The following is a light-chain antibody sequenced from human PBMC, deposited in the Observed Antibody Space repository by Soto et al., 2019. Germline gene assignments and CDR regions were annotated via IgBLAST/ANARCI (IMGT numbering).Light chain of an antibody. Sequence: DIVMTQSPDSLAVSLGERATINCKSSQSVLYSSNNKNYLAWYQQKPGQPPKLLIYWASTRESGVPDRFSGSXXGXXXXXTXXXLXAXDVAVYYCXQYYSTPPTFGQGTKVEIK. CDR2: WAS. CDR3: XQYYSTPPT. V-gene: IGKV4-1*01. CDR1: QSVLYSSNNKNY. J-gene: IGKJ1*01.